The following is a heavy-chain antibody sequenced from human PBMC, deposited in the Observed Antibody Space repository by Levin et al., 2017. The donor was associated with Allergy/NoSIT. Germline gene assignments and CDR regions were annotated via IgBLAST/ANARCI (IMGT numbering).Heavy chain of an antibody. CDR3: ARVYDFWSGNNWFDP. V-gene: IGHV4-31*03. Sequence: SQTLSLTCTVSGGSISSGGYYWSWIRQHPGKGLEWIGYIYYSGSTYYNPSLKSRVTISVDTSKNQFSLKLSSVTAADTAVYYCARVYDFWSGNNWFDPWGQGTLVTVSS. CDR2: IYYSGST. J-gene: IGHJ5*02. CDR1: GGSISSGGYY. D-gene: IGHD3-3*01.